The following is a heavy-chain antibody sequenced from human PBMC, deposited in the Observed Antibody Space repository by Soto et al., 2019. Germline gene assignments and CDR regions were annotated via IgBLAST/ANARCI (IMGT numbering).Heavy chain of an antibody. V-gene: IGHV3-23*01. CDR3: AGVAARPFRFDY. J-gene: IGHJ4*02. D-gene: IGHD6-6*01. CDR2: ISGSGGST. Sequence: GGSLRLSCAASGFTFSSYAMSWVRQAPGKGLEWVSAISGSGGSTYYADSVKGRFTISRDNSKNTLYPQMNSLRAEDTAVYYCAGVAARPFRFDYWGQGTLVTVSS. CDR1: GFTFSSYA.